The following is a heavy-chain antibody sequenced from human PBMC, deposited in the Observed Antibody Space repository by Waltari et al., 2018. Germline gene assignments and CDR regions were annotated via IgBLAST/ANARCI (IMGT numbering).Heavy chain of an antibody. D-gene: IGHD3-3*01. Sequence: QVQLQESGPGLLKPSETLSLTCTVPGYSIRRDYYWGWIRQPPGKGLEWIGSIYHRGSTYYNPALKSRVTTSVDTSKNQFSLKLSSLTAPYTAVYYCTRPAYEARPHYYYYLDVWGNGTTVTISS. V-gene: IGHV4-38-2*02. CDR1: GYSIRRDYY. J-gene: IGHJ6*03. CDR2: IYHRGST. CDR3: TRPAYEARPHYYYYLDV.